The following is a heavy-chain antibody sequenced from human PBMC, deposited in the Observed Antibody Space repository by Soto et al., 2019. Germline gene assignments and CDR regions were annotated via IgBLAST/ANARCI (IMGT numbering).Heavy chain of an antibody. D-gene: IGHD6-13*01. CDR3: ASTYSTSWYWFDP. V-gene: IGHV2-26*04. Sequence: QVTVKESGPVLVKPTETLTLTCTVSGFSLSNAGLGVSWIRQPPGKALEWLAHIFSNDEKSYSTSLKSRLTISKDTSISQVVLIMTNMDPVDTATYYCASTYSTSWYWFDPWGQGTLVTVSS. CDR2: IFSNDEK. CDR1: GFSLSNAGLG. J-gene: IGHJ5*02.